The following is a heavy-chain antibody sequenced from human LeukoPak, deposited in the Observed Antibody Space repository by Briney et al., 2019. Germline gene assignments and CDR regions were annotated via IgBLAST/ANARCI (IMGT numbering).Heavy chain of an antibody. CDR3: ARHPRYYGLGGSTTTGGHNWFDP. CDR2: IYYSGST. V-gene: IGHV4-39*01. D-gene: IGHD3-10*01. Sequence: GSLRLSCAASGFTLSSYAMSWVRQPPGKGLEWIGSIYYSGSTYYNPSLKSRVTISVDTSKNQFSLKLSSVTAADTAVYYCARHPRYYGLGGSTTTGGHNWFDPWGQGTLVTVSS. J-gene: IGHJ5*02. CDR1: GFTLSSYA.